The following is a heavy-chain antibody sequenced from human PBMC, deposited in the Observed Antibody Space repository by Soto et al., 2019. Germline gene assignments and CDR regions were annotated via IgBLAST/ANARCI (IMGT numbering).Heavy chain of an antibody. V-gene: IGHV1-18*01. CDR3: ARDTIFGWVIISTGYFYF. J-gene: IGHJ4*02. CDR2: ISAYNGNT. D-gene: IGHD3-3*01. CDR1: GYTFTSYG. Sequence: VKVSCKASGYTFTSYGISWVRQAPGQGLEWMGWISAYNGNTNYAQKLQGRVTMTTDTSTSTAYMELRSLRSDDTAVYYCARDTIFGWVIISTGYFYFWGRGTLVTVSA.